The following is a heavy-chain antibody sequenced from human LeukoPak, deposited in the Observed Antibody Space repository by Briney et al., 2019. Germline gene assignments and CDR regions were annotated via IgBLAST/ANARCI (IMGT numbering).Heavy chain of an antibody. CDR3: AKRGPPNYNWFDP. Sequence: SQTLSLTCTVSGGSISSGDSYWSWIRQPPGKGLEWIGYISYSGSTHYNPSLTSRVIISRDTSRNHFSLNLNSVTAADTAMYYCAKRGPPNYNWFDPWGQGTLVTVSS. V-gene: IGHV4-30-4*01. D-gene: IGHD1-1*01. CDR1: GGSISSGDSY. J-gene: IGHJ5*02. CDR2: ISYSGST.